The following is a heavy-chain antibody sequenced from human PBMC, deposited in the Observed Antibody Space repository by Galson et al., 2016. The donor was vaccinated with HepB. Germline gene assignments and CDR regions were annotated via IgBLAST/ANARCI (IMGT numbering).Heavy chain of an antibody. CDR3: ARQKWATGTTPDAFDI. D-gene: IGHD1-1*01. V-gene: IGHV5-10-1*01. CDR2: IDPSDSYT. CDR1: GYSFTNYW. J-gene: IGHJ3*02. Sequence: QSGAEVKKPGESLRISCKASGYSFTNYWIVWVRQMPGKGLEWMGRIDPSDSYTNNSPSFRGHVSISTDKSSSTAYLQWSSLKASDIGIYYCARQKWATGTTPDAFDIWGRGTMVTVSS.